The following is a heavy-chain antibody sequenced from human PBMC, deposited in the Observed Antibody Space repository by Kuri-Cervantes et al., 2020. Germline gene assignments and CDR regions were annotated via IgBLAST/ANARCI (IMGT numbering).Heavy chain of an antibody. CDR2: INAGNGNT. D-gene: IGHD4-17*01. CDR1: GYTFTSYY. V-gene: IGHV1-3*01. Sequence: ASVKVSCKASGYTFTSYYMHWVRQAPGQRLEWMGWINAGNGNTKYSQKLQGRVTITRDTSASTAYMELSSLRSEDTAVYYCARGVNYGDYLKWFDPWGQGTLVTVSS. J-gene: IGHJ5*02. CDR3: ARGVNYGDYLKWFDP.